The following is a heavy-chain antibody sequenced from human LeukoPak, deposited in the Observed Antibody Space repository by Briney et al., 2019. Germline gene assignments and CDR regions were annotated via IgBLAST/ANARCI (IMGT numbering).Heavy chain of an antibody. Sequence: SETLSLTCTVPRGSITDTYWSWIRQPPGKGPEWIGYVYYSGGGTNYNPSLKSRVAMSVDTSKNHFSLKLGSVTAADTAVYYCARGNSSGWYGGFDYWGQGILVTVSS. CDR3: ARGNSSGWYGGFDY. CDR2: VYYSGGGT. D-gene: IGHD6-19*01. CDR1: RGSITDTY. J-gene: IGHJ4*02. V-gene: IGHV4-59*01.